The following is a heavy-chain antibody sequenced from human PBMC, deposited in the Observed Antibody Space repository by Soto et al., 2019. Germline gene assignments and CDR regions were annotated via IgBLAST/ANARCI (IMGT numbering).Heavy chain of an antibody. CDR2: IVPNVGTV. J-gene: IGHJ4*02. CDR3: ARRDTSGFLRYFDN. V-gene: IGHV1-69*06. D-gene: IGHD3-3*01. Sequence: ASVKVSCKSSGGTFSSFINYPINWVRQAPGQGLEWMGGIVPNVGTVNYAQKFRGKVTITADKSTGTAYMELSSLRSEDTVLYYCARRDTSGFLRYFDNWGQGTQVTVSS. CDR1: GGTFSSFINYP.